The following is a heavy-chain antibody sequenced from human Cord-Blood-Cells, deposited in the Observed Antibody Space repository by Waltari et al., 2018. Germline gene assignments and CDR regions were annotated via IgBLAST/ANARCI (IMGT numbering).Heavy chain of an antibody. D-gene: IGHD7-27*01. J-gene: IGHJ3*02. V-gene: IGHV4-39*01. CDR1: GGSISSSSYS. CDR2: IYYSGST. CDR3: ARQPPGLGMGHAFDI. Sequence: QLQLQESGPGLVKPSETLSLTCTVSGGSISSSSYSWGWIRHPPGKGLAWIGSIYYSGSTYYNPSLKSRVTISVDTSKNQFSLKLSSVTAADTAVYYCARQPPGLGMGHAFDIWGQGTMVTVSS.